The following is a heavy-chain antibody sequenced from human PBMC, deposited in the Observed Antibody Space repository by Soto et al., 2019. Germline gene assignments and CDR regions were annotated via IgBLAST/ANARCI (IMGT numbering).Heavy chain of an antibody. J-gene: IGHJ6*03. D-gene: IGHD2-2*01. CDR1: GYTFTSYG. CDR2: ISAYNGNT. V-gene: IGHV1-18*01. Sequence: ASVKVSCKASGYTFTSYGISWVRQAPGQGLEWMGRISAYNGNTNYAQKLQGRVTMTTDTSTSTAYMELRSLRSDDTAVFYCARGTASSTSFYYYYYMDVWGKGTTVTVSS. CDR3: ARGTASSTSFYYYYYMDV.